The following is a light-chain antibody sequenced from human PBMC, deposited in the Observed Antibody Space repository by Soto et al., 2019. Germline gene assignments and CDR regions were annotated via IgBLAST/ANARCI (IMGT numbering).Light chain of an antibody. CDR1: GSDIGGYNY. Sequence: QSALTQPASLSGSPGQSITISCTGTGSDIGGYNYVSWYQQHPGKAPKLIIHDVTNRPSGVSDRFFGSKSGNTASLTISGLQAEDEADYYCSSDRASSTTHYVFGTGTKLPVL. V-gene: IGLV2-14*03. J-gene: IGLJ1*01. CDR3: SSDRASSTTHYV. CDR2: DVT.